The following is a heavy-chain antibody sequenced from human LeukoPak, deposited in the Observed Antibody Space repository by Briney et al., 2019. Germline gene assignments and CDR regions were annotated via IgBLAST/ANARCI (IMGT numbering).Heavy chain of an antibody. V-gene: IGHV3-30-3*01. Sequence: GGSLRLSCAASGFTFSSYAMHWVRQAPGKGLEWVAVISYDGSNKYYADSVKGRFTISRDNSKNTLYLQMNSLRAEDTAVYYCARAYCSTSCYKYYYYMDVWGKGTTVTVSS. CDR2: ISYDGSNK. CDR3: ARAYCSTSCYKYYYYMDV. CDR1: GFTFSSYA. J-gene: IGHJ6*03. D-gene: IGHD2-2*02.